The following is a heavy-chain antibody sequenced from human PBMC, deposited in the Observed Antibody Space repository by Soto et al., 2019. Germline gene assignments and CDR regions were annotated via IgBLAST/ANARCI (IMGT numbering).Heavy chain of an antibody. J-gene: IGHJ4*02. CDR2: ISAYSDNT. Sequence: GASVKVSCKASGYTFTSYGISWVRQAPGQGLEWMGWISAYSDNTGYAQKFQGRVTMTRNTSISTAYMELSSLRSEDTAVYYCARGYPSGSSDYRGQAILGTVSS. CDR1: GYTFTSYG. V-gene: IGHV1-8*02. D-gene: IGHD5-12*01. CDR3: ARGYPSGSSDY.